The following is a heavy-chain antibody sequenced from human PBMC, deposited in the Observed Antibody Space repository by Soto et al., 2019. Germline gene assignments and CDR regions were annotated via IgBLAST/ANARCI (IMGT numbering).Heavy chain of an antibody. CDR2: ISGSGGST. D-gene: IGHD5-12*01. CDR1: GFTFSSYA. V-gene: IGHV3-23*01. J-gene: IGHJ4*02. CDR3: VKAHGYDFDY. Sequence: GGSLRLSCAASGFTFSSYAMSWVRQAPGKGLEWVSAISGSGGSTYCADSVKGRFTISRDNSKNTLYLQMSSLRAEDTAVYYCVKAHGYDFDYWGQGTLVTVSS.